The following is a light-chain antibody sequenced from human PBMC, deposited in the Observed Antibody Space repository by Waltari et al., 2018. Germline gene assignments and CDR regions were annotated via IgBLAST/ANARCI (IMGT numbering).Light chain of an antibody. J-gene: IGKJ4*01. CDR1: QGVSTW. CDR3: QQANSFPLT. V-gene: IGKV1-12*01. CDR2: AAS. Sequence: DIQMTQPPSSVSASVGDRVTITCRASQGVSTWLVWYQQRPGKAPNLLIYAASRLQSGVPSRFSGSGSGTDFTLTISSLQPEDFATYYCQQANSFPLTFGGGTKVEIK.